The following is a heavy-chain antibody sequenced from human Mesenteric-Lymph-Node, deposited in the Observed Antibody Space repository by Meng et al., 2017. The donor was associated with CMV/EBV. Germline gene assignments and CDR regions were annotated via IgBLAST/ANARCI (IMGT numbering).Heavy chain of an antibody. V-gene: IGHV4-34*01. CDR3: ARGSSYDILTGYFDY. Sequence: QVQLHQWGEGLLKPSETLSVTCAVYGGSFSGYYWNWIRQSPGKGLEWIGEINHSGSTTYNPSFTSRIIISVDTSTNQISLNMSSVTAADTAVYYCARGSSYDILTGYFDYWGQGALVTVSS. CDR1: GGSFSGYY. D-gene: IGHD3-9*01. J-gene: IGHJ4*02. CDR2: INHSGST.